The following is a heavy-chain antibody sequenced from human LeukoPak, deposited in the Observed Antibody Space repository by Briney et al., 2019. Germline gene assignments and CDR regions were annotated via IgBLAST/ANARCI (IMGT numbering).Heavy chain of an antibody. D-gene: IGHD3-22*01. CDR1: GFTFSSYS. Sequence: KPGGSLRLSCAASGFTFSSYSMNWVRQAPGKGLEWVSSISSSSSYIYYADSVKGRFTISRDNAKNSLYLQMNSLRAEDTAVYYCAREYLPVGYYDSHHDYWGQGTLVTVSS. V-gene: IGHV3-21*01. CDR2: ISSSSSYI. CDR3: AREYLPVGYYDSHHDY. J-gene: IGHJ4*02.